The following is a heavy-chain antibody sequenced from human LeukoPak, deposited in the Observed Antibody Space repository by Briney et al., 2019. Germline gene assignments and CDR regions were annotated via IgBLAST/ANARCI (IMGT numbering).Heavy chain of an antibody. CDR1: GGSISSYY. V-gene: IGHV4-59*01. CDR2: IYYSGST. CDR3: AREKSSGWDTRRWFDP. J-gene: IGHJ5*02. Sequence: SETLSLTCTVSGGSISSYYWSWIRQPPGKGLEWIGYIYYSGSTNYNPFLKSRVTISVDTSKNQFSLKLSSVTAADTAVYYCAREKSSGWDTRRWFDPWGQGTLVTVSS. D-gene: IGHD6-19*01.